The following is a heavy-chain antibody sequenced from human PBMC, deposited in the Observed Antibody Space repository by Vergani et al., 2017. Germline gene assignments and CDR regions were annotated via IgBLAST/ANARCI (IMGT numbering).Heavy chain of an antibody. Sequence: QVQLQESGPGLVKPSQTLSLTCTVSGGSISSGDYYWSWIRQPPGKGLEWIGYIYYSGSTYYNPSLKSRVTISVDTSKNQLSLKLSSVTAADTAVYYCARGIWSSYYDYVWGLRARYYYGMDVWGQGTTVTVSS. J-gene: IGHJ6*02. CDR1: GGSISSGDYY. D-gene: IGHD3-16*01. CDR3: ARGIWSSYYDYVWGLRARYYYGMDV. V-gene: IGHV4-30-4*08. CDR2: IYYSGST.